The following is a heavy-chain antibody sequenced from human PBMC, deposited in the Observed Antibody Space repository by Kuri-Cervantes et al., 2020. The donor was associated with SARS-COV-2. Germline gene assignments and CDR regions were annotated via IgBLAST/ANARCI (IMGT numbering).Heavy chain of an antibody. Sequence: SETLSLTCTVSGYSISSGYYWGWLRLPPGKGLEWIGSIYHSGSTYYTPSLKSRVTISVDTSKNLFSLQMSSVTAADTAVYYCAREGGSRYHDAIEIWGQGTMVTVSS. D-gene: IGHD2-15*01. CDR3: AREGGSRYHDAIEI. V-gene: IGHV4-38-2*02. J-gene: IGHJ3*02. CDR1: GYSISSGYY. CDR2: IYHSGST.